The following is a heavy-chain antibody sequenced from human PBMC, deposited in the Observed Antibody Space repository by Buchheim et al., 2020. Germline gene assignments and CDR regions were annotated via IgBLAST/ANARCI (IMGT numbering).Heavy chain of an antibody. CDR1: GFTFSNAW. CDR2: IKSKTDGGTT. CDR3: TTDENYYDRSGYYYKAY. Sequence: EVQLVESGGGLVKPGGSLRLSCAASGFTFSNAWMSWVRQAPGKGLEWVGRIKSKTDGGTTDYAAPVKGRFTISRDDSKNKVYLQMNSLKTEDTAVYYCTTDENYYDRSGYYYKAYWGQGTL. V-gene: IGHV3-15*01. D-gene: IGHD3-22*01. J-gene: IGHJ4*02.